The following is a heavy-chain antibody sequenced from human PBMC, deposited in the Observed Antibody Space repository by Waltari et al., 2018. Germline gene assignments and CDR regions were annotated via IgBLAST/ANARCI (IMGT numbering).Heavy chain of an antibody. V-gene: IGHV3-74*03. CDR1: GFTFSTYW. CDR2: ISSDASDT. Sequence: EEQLVESGGGLVQPGDFLRLSCAASGFTFSTYWMNWVRQAPGQGPLWVSRISSDASDTAYADSVKGRFTISRDNAKNTLYLQMNRLRAEDTAVYYCARVARRTYRSPVPGRHYYYGMDVWGQGTTVTVSS. CDR3: ARVARRTYRSPVPGRHYYYGMDV. D-gene: IGHD1-1*01. J-gene: IGHJ6*02.